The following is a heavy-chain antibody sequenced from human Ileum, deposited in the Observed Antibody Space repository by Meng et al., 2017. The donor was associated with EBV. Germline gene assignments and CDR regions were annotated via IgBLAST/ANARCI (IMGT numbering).Heavy chain of an antibody. CDR1: GGSISSYH. Sequence: QVQLQESGLGMANPLESVALTCTVSGGSISSYHWSWIRQPPGKGLEWIGNIYYSGTTNYNPSLKSRVTISVDTSKNQFSLKLSSVTAADTAVYYCARDRSGGYYWFDPWGQGTLVTVAS. V-gene: IGHV4-59*01. CDR2: IYYSGTT. D-gene: IGHD3-22*01. J-gene: IGHJ5*02. CDR3: ARDRSGGYYWFDP.